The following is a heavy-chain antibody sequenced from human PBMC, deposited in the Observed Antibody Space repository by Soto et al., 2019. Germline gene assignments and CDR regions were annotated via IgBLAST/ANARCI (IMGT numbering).Heavy chain of an antibody. J-gene: IGHJ4*02. CDR3: ARYAGLVRGLYFDY. Sequence: SETLSLTCTVSGGSISSYYWSWIRQPPGKGLEWIGYIYYSGSTNYNPSLKSRVTISVDTSKNQFSLKLSSVTAADTAVYYCARYAGLVRGLYFDYWGQGTLVTVSS. V-gene: IGHV4-59*01. CDR2: IYYSGST. CDR1: GGSISSYY. D-gene: IGHD6-19*01.